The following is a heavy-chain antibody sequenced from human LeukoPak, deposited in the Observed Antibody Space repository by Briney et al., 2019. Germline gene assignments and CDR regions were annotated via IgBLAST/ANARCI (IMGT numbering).Heavy chain of an antibody. CDR3: ARDRTENNWFDP. J-gene: IGHJ5*02. CDR1: GGSISSYY. D-gene: IGHD3/OR15-3a*01. V-gene: IGHV4-59*01. Sequence: SSETLSLTCTVSGGSISSYYWSWIRQPPGKGLEWIGYIYYSGSTNYNPSLKSRVTISVDTSKNQFSLKLSSVTAADTAVYYCARDRTENNWFDPWGQGTLVTVSS. CDR2: IYYSGST.